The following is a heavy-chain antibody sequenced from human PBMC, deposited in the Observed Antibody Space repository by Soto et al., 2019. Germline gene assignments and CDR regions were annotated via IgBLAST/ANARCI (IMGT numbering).Heavy chain of an antibody. CDR1: GGSISSGDYY. CDR2: IYYSGST. V-gene: IGHV4-30-4*01. Sequence: QVQLQESGPGLVKPSQTLSLTCTVSGGSISSGDYYWSWIRQPPGKGLEWIGYIYYSGSTYYNPSLKDRLTISVDSSKNHFFLKHGSVTAADTAVYYGARVGFGVLLAHGMDVWGQGNTVNVFS. CDR3: ARVGFGVLLAHGMDV. J-gene: IGHJ6*01. D-gene: IGHD3-10*01.